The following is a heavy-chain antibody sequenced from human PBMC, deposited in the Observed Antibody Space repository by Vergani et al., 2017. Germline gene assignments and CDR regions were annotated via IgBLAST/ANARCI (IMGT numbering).Heavy chain of an antibody. CDR3: TTRYCSSTSCYADFDY. CDR2: IRSKAYGGTT. D-gene: IGHD2-2*01. CDR1: GFTFGDYA. Sequence: EVQLVESGGGLVQPGRSLRLSCTASGFTFGDYAMSWVRQAPGKGLEWVGFIRSKAYGGTTEYAASVKGRFTISRDDSKSIAYLQMNSLKTEDTAVYYCTTRYCSSTSCYADFDYWGQGTLVTVSS. V-gene: IGHV3-49*04. J-gene: IGHJ4*02.